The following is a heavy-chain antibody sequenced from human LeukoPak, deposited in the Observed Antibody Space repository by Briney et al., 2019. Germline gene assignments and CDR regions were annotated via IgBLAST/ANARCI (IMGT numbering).Heavy chain of an antibody. CDR3: ARGYHYSGNFQLDY. Sequence: PGGSLRLSCAASGFTFSSYAMSWVRQAPGKGLEWVSGISSSGGGSYYADSVKGRFTISRDNSKNTLYLQMKGLRAEDTAVYYCARGYHYSGNFQLDYWGQGTLVTVSS. D-gene: IGHD1-26*01. CDR2: ISSSGGGS. J-gene: IGHJ4*02. CDR1: GFTFSSYA. V-gene: IGHV3-23*01.